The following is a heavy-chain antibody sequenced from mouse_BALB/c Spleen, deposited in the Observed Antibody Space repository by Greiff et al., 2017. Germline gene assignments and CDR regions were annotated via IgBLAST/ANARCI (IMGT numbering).Heavy chain of an antibody. Sequence: EVQLVESGGGLLKPGGSLTLSCAAYGFTFSSYAMSWVRQPPEKRLEWVASISSGGSTYYPDSVKGRFTISRDNARNILYLQMSSLRSEDTAMYYCARRGDRYDGGDAMEYWGQGTSVTVSS. CDR2: ISSGGST. D-gene: IGHD2-14*01. J-gene: IGHJ4*01. CDR1: GFTFSSYA. V-gene: IGHV5-6-5*01. CDR3: ARRGDRYDGGDAMEY.